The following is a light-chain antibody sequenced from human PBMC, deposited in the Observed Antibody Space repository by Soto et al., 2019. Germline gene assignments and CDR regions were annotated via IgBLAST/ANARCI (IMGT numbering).Light chain of an antibody. CDR3: SSYAGSTTFYV. CDR2: EGS. CDR1: TSDVGTFGL. V-gene: IGLV2-23*01. Sequence: QSVLTQPASVSGSPGQSITISCSGTTSDVGTFGLVSWFQQHPGKAPKLMIYEGSKRPAGVSKRFSDSKSGDTASLTISGLQAEDEADYYCSSYAGSTTFYVFGTGTKVTVL. J-gene: IGLJ1*01.